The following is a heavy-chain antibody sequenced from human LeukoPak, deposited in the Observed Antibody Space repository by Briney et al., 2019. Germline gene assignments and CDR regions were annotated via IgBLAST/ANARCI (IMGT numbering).Heavy chain of an antibody. Sequence: GGSLRLSCAASGFTFSSYGMHWVRQAPGKGLEWVAFIRYDGSNKYYADSVRGRFTISRDNSKNTLFLQMNSLRPEDTAVYYCARGPDYDILADYFDYWGQGTLVTVSS. J-gene: IGHJ4*02. CDR1: GFTFSSYG. CDR2: IRYDGSNK. CDR3: ARGPDYDILADYFDY. V-gene: IGHV3-30*02. D-gene: IGHD3-9*01.